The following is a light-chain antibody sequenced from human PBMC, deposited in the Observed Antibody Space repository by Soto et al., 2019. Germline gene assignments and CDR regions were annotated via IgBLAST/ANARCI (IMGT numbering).Light chain of an antibody. CDR1: QSISSW. CDR3: QHYNSYSPWT. J-gene: IGKJ1*01. Sequence: DIQMPQSPSTLSASVGDRVTITCRASQSISSWLAWYQQKPGKAPKLLIYDASSLESGVPSRFSGSGSGTEFTLLISSLQPDDFATYYCQHYNSYSPWTFGQGTKVEIK. V-gene: IGKV1-5*01. CDR2: DAS.